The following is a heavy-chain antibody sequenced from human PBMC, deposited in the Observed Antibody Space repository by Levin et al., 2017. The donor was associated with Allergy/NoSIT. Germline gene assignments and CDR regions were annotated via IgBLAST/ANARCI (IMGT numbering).Heavy chain of an antibody. J-gene: IGHJ4*02. CDR1: GGSVSSGSYY. CDR2: IYYSGST. Sequence: SETLSLTCTVSGGSVSSGSYYWSWIRQPPGTGLEWIGYIYYSGSTNYNPSLKSRVTISVDTSKNQFSLKLSSVTAADTAVYYCARAFIAVAGRGGSFDYWGQGTLVTVSS. V-gene: IGHV4-61*01. CDR3: ARAFIAVAGRGGSFDY. D-gene: IGHD6-19*01.